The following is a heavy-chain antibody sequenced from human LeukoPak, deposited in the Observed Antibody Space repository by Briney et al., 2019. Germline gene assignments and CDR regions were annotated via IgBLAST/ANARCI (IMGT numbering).Heavy chain of an antibody. J-gene: IGHJ4*02. CDR2: IYYSGST. CDR3: ARQGVAALFDY. D-gene: IGHD6-19*01. CDR1: GGSISSSSYY. V-gene: IGHV4-39*01. Sequence: PSETLSLTCTVSGGSISSSSYYWGWIRQPPGKGLEWIGSIYYSGSTYYHPSLKSRVTISVDTSKNQFSLKLSSVTAADTAVYYCARQGVAALFDYWGQGTLVTVSS.